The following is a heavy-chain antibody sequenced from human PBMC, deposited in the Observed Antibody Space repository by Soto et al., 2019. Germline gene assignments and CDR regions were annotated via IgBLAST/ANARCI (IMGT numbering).Heavy chain of an antibody. CDR3: ARGRLGKKGANWFDP. CDR1: GGSISSGGYS. D-gene: IGHD1-26*01. V-gene: IGHV4-30-2*01. CDR2: IYHSGST. J-gene: IGHJ5*02. Sequence: SETLSLTCAVSGGSISSGGYSWSWIRQPPGKGLEWIGYIYHSGSTYYNPSLKSRVTISVDRSKNQFSLKLSSVTAADTAVYYCARGRLGKKGANWFDPWGQGTLVTVSS.